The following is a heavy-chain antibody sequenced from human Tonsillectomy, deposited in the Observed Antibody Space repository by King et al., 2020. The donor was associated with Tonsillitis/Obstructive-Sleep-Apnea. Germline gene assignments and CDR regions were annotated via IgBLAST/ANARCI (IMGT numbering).Heavy chain of an antibody. CDR1: GGSISTYY. Sequence: VQLQESGPGLVKPSETLSLTCTVSGGSISTYYWSWIRQPPGKELEWIGYISYSGSTNYNPSLKSRVTISVDTSKNQFSLKLNSVTAADTAVYYSATWRPYPDWGTFDYWGQGTLVTVSS. V-gene: IGHV4-59*01. J-gene: IGHJ4*02. D-gene: IGHD3-16*01. CDR3: ATWRPYPDWGTFDY. CDR2: ISYSGST.